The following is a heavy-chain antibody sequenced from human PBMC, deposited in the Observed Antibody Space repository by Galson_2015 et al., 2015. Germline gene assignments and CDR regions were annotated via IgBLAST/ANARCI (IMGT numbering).Heavy chain of an antibody. CDR2: IIPIFGTA. CDR3: GGPRYCSGGSCANYYYYGMDV. D-gene: IGHD2-15*01. V-gene: IGHV1-69*13. J-gene: IGHJ6*02. CDR1: GGTFSSYA. Sequence: SVKVSCKASGGTFSSYAISWVRQAPGQGLEWMGGIIPIFGTANYAQKFQGRVTITADESTSTAYMELSSLRSEDTAVYYCGGPRYCSGGSCANYYYYGMDVWGQVTTVTVSS.